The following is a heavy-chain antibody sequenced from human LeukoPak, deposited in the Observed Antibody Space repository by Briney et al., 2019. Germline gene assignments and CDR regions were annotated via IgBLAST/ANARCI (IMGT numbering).Heavy chain of an antibody. CDR1: GGSVSSGSYY. J-gene: IGHJ6*02. V-gene: IGHV4-61*01. CDR3: AGTYPAFPMDV. CDR2: IYYSGST. Sequence: SETLSLTCTVSGGSVSSGSYYWSWIRQPPGKGLEWIGYIYYSGSTNYNPSLKSRVTISVDTSKNQFSLKLSSVTAADTAVYYCAGTYPAFPMDVWGQGTTVTVSS. D-gene: IGHD2-2*01.